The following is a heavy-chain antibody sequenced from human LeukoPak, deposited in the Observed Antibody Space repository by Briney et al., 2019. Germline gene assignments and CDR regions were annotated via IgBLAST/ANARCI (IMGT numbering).Heavy chain of an antibody. CDR2: IYSGGST. V-gene: IGHV3-53*05. D-gene: IGHD4-23*01. CDR3: ARAEDYVGKAGNIDC. Sequence: GGSLRLSCAASGFTDSSNYMSWVRQAPGRGLEWVSVIYSGGSTYYADSVKGRFIISRDNSKNTLYLQMNSLRVEDTAVYYCARAEDYVGKAGNIDCWGQGTLVTVSS. CDR1: GFTDSSNY. J-gene: IGHJ4*02.